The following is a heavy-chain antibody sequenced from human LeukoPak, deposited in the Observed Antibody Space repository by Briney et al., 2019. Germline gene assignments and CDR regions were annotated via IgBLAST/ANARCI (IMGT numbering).Heavy chain of an antibody. Sequence: PGGSLRLSCAVSGFTFSDTHMDWVRQAPGKGLEWVGRSRNKANGYTTEYAASVKGRFTISRDDSKNSLFLQMNSLKAEDTAVYYCTRGYYFDDWGQGTLVTVSS. CDR1: GFTFSDTH. CDR2: SRNKANGYTT. CDR3: TRGYYFDD. J-gene: IGHJ4*02. V-gene: IGHV3-72*01.